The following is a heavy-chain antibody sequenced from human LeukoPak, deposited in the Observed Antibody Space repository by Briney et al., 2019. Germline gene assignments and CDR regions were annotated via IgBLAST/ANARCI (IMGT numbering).Heavy chain of an antibody. CDR3: ARWHYGSTSFDY. Sequence: SETLSLTCTVSGGSVSSYYWSWIRQPPGKGLEWIGYIHYSGSTNYNPSLTSRVTISIDTSKNQFSLKVSSVTAADTAVYYCARWHYGSTSFDYWGQGTPVTVSS. CDR1: GGSVSSYY. J-gene: IGHJ4*02. V-gene: IGHV4-59*02. CDR2: IHYSGST. D-gene: IGHD3-10*01.